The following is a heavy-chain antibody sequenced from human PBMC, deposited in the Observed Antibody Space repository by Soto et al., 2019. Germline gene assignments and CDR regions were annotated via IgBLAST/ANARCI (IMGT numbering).Heavy chain of an antibody. J-gene: IGHJ6*02. V-gene: IGHV4-61*01. CDR2: IYYSGST. Sequence: PSETLSLTCTVSGGSVSSGSYYWSWIRQPPGKGLEWIGYIYYSGSTNYNPSLKSRVTISVDTSKNQFSLKLSSVTAADTAVYYCARDPYGYPSPYYYYGMDVWGQGTTVTVSS. D-gene: IGHD3-16*02. CDR3: ARDPYGYPSPYYYYGMDV. CDR1: GGSVSSGSYY.